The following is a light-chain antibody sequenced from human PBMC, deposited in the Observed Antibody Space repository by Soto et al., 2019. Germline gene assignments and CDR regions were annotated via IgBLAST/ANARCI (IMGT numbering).Light chain of an antibody. J-gene: IGKJ1*01. Sequence: EIVMTQSPATLSLSPGERATLSCRASQSVSSDLVWYQQKSGQAPRLLIFHASTRATGVPDRFSGSGSGTEFTLTISRLEPEDFAVYYCQQYGSSPPEWTFGQGTKVDIK. V-gene: IGKV3D-20*01. CDR2: HAS. CDR1: QSVSSD. CDR3: QQYGSSPPEWT.